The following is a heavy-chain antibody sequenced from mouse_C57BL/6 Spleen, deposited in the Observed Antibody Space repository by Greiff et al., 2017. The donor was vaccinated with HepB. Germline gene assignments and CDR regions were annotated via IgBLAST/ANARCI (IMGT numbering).Heavy chain of an antibody. CDR2: IYPRDGST. Sequence: QVQLQQSGPELVKPGASVKLSCKASGYTFTSYDINWVKQRPGQGLEWIGWIYPRDGSTKYNEKFKGKATLTVDTSSSTAYMELHSLTSEDSAVYFCARGATVVATTGPFAYWGQGTLVTVSA. CDR3: ARGATVVATTGPFAY. CDR1: GYTFTSYD. J-gene: IGHJ3*01. V-gene: IGHV1-85*01. D-gene: IGHD1-1*01.